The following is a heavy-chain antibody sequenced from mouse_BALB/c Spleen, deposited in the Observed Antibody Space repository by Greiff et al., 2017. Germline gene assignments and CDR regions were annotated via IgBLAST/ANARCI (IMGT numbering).Heavy chain of an antibody. CDR2: IDPETGGT. Sequence: LQESGAELVRPGASVTLSCKASGYTFTDYEMHWVKQTPVHGLEWIGAIDPETGGTAYNQKFKGKATLTADKSSSTAYMELRSLTSEDSAVYYCTRSRLFFAYWGQGTLVTVSA. CDR1: GYTFTDYE. J-gene: IGHJ3*01. CDR3: TRSRLFFAY. V-gene: IGHV1-15*01. D-gene: IGHD1-2*01.